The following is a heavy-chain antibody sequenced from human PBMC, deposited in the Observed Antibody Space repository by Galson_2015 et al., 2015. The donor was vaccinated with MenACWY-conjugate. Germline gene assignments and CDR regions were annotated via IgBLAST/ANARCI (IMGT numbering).Heavy chain of an antibody. CDR1: GGTFSSYS. CDR2: IIPILGIT. V-gene: IGHV1-69*04. D-gene: IGHD5-12*01. Sequence: SVKVSCKASGGTFSSYSLNWVRQAPGQGLEWMGRIIPILGITNYAQKFLGRVTITADKSTNTAYMELSSLRSEDTAVYHCARDIVTTLNPIEYTYHAMDVWGQGTTVTASS. CDR3: ARDIVTTLNPIEYTYHAMDV. J-gene: IGHJ6*02.